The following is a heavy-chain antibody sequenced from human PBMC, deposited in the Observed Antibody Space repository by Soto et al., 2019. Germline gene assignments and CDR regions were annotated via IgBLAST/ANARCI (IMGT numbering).Heavy chain of an antibody. CDR3: ASSGYSYGFYYYYGMDV. J-gene: IGHJ6*02. V-gene: IGHV1-69*13. D-gene: IGHD5-18*01. CDR1: GGTFSSYA. CDR2: IIPILGTA. Sequence: ASVKVSCKASGGTFSSYAISWVRQAPGQGLEWMGGIIPILGTANYAQKFQGRVTITADESTSTAYMELSSLRSEDTAVYYCASSGYSYGFYYYYGMDVWGQGTTVTVSS.